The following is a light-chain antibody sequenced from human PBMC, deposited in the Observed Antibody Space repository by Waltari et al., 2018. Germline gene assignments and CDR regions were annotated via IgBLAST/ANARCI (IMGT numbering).Light chain of an antibody. V-gene: IGLV2-11*01. CDR1: SSDVGGYNY. J-gene: IGLJ2*01. Sequence: QSALTQPRSVSGSPGQSVTISCTGTSSDVGGYNYVSWYQQYPGTAPKLVIYAVSKRPSGVPDHFSGSKSGNTASLTISGLQAEDEADYYCCSFAGSQTVIFGGGTRLTVL. CDR2: AVS. CDR3: CSFAGSQTVI.